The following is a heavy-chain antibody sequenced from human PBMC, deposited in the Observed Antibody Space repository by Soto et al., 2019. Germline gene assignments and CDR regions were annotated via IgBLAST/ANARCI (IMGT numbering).Heavy chain of an antibody. J-gene: IGHJ4*02. CDR2: IQSGGST. CDR3: AKIPGGAVAGLFDY. CDR1: GFTVSSNY. D-gene: IGHD6-19*01. V-gene: IGHV3-66*01. Sequence: PGGSLRLSCAASGFTVSSNYMSWVRQAPGKGLEWVSLIQSGGSTYYAGSVKGRFTISRDNSKNTLYLQMNSLRAEDTAVYYCAKIPGGAVAGLFDYWGQGTLVTVSS.